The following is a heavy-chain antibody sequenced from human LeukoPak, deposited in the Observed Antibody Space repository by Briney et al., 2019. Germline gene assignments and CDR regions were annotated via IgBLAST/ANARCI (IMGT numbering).Heavy chain of an antibody. V-gene: IGHV1-18*01. CDR1: GYTFSNYG. CDR3: ARAETYDFWSGYNDYYYGMDV. J-gene: IGHJ6*02. D-gene: IGHD3-3*01. Sequence: ASVKVSCKASGYTFSNYGISWVRQAPGQGLEWMGWISTHNGNTNYAQKFQGRVTMTTDTSTSIAYMELRSLRSDDTAVYYCARAETYDFWSGYNDYYYGMDVWGQGTTVTVSS. CDR2: ISTHNGNT.